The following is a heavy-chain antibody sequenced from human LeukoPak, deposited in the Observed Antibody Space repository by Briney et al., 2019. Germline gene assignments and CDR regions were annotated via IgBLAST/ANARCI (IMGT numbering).Heavy chain of an antibody. CDR2: ISGSGEST. Sequence: GGSLRLSCAASGFTFSSYAMSWVRQAPGRGLEWVSAISGSGESTFYADSVKGRFTISRDNSKNTLYLQMNSLRAEDTAIYYCAKETIAQGGTRDYWGQGTLATVSS. D-gene: IGHD6-13*01. J-gene: IGHJ4*02. V-gene: IGHV3-23*01. CDR3: AKETIAQGGTRDY. CDR1: GFTFSSYA.